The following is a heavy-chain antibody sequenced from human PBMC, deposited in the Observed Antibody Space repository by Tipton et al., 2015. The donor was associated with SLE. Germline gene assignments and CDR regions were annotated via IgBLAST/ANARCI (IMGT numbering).Heavy chain of an antibody. CDR3: AREYSSFEY. CDR1: GGSISSHY. D-gene: IGHD5-18*01. Sequence: TLSLTCTVSGGSISSHYWSWIRQSPGKGLEWIGYIYYSGSTNYNPSHKSRVTISVDTSKNQFSLQMSSVTAGDTAVYYCAREYSSFEYWGQGTLVTVSS. J-gene: IGHJ4*02. V-gene: IGHV4-59*11. CDR2: IYYSGST.